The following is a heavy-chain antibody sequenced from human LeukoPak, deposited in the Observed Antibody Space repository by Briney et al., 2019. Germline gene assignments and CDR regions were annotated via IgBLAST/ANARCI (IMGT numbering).Heavy chain of an antibody. CDR1: GFTFDDYA. J-gene: IGHJ6*03. CDR2: ISWNSGSI. D-gene: IGHD5-12*01. V-gene: IGHV3-9*01. Sequence: GSSLRLSCAASGFTFDDYALHWVRQAPGKGLDWVSGISWNSGSIGYADSVKGRFTISRDNAKNSLYLQMNSLSAEDTALYYCAKGGGYDLYYYYYYMDVWGKGTTVTVSS. CDR3: AKGGGYDLYYYYYYMDV.